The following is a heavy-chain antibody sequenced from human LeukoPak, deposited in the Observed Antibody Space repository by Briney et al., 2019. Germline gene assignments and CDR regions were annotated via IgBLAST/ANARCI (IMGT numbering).Heavy chain of an antibody. D-gene: IGHD3-10*01. J-gene: IGHJ4*02. CDR3: ASNTMVRGVYDY. CDR2: IYYSGST. CDR1: GGSISSSSYY. V-gene: IGHV4-39*01. Sequence: SETLSLTCTVSGGSISSSSYYWGWIRQPPGKGLEWIGSIYYSGSTYYNPSLKSRVTISVDTSKNQFSLKLSSVTAADTAVYYCASNTMVRGVYDYWGPGTLVTVSS.